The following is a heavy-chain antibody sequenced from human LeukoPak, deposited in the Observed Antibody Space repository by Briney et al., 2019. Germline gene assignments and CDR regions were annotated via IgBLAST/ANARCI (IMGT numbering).Heavy chain of an antibody. V-gene: IGHV3-11*03. CDR1: GFTFSDYH. J-gene: IGHJ4*02. D-gene: IGHD3-10*01. CDR3: ARNVLLWFGEISHFDY. CDR2: ISSSSSYT. Sequence: PGGSLRLSCAASGFTFSDYHMSWIRQAPGKGPEWVSYISSSSSYTNYADSVKGRFTISRDNAKNSLYLQMNSLRAEDTAVYYCARNVLLWFGEISHFDYRGQGTLFTVSS.